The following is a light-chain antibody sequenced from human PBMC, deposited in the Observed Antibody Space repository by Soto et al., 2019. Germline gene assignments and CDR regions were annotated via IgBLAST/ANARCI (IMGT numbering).Light chain of an antibody. CDR1: QSVSSY. CDR2: DAS. CDR3: QQRSNWPPMT. Sequence: EIVLTQSPATLSLSPGERATLSCRASQSVSSYLAWYQQKPGQAPRLLIYDASNRATGIPARFSGSGSGTDFTLTISSLEPEDSAVYYCQQRSNWPPMTFGQGTKVDIK. J-gene: IGKJ1*01. V-gene: IGKV3-11*01.